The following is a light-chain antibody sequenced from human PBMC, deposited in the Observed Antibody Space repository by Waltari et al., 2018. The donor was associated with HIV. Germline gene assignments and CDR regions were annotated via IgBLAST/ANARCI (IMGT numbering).Light chain of an antibody. CDR3: LSADNSGTYV. Sequence: SSELTQPPSVSVSPGQTARIKCSGDASPTASTHWFQQKPGQAPVVVIHKNTERPSGIPERFSASRSGTTVTLTITGVQTDDEADYYCLSADNSGTYVFGPGTTVTVL. V-gene: IGLV3-25*03. CDR1: ASPTAS. CDR2: KNT. J-gene: IGLJ1*01.